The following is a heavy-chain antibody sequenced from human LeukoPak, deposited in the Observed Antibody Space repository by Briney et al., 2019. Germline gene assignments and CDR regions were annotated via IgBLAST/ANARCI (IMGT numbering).Heavy chain of an antibody. Sequence: AGGSLRLSCAASGFTFSDYYMSWIRQAPGKGLEWVSYISSSGSTIYYADSVKGRFTISRDNAKNSLYLQMNSLRAEDPAVYYCACLDTAMVRDYYYGMDVWGQGTTVTVSS. CDR2: ISSSGSTI. D-gene: IGHD5-18*01. CDR3: ACLDTAMVRDYYYGMDV. V-gene: IGHV3-11*01. J-gene: IGHJ6*02. CDR1: GFTFSDYY.